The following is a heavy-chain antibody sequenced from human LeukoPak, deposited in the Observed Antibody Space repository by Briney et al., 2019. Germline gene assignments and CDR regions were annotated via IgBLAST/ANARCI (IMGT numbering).Heavy chain of an antibody. J-gene: IGHJ4*02. V-gene: IGHV1-2*02. CDR2: INPNSGGT. Sequence: ASVKVSCKASGYTFTDYYMHWVRQAPGQGLEWMGWINPNSGGTNYAQKFQGRVTMTRDTSISTAYMDLSRLRSDDTAVYFCARDVGYCSSTSCYAYLKTLNYFDYWGQGTLVTVFS. D-gene: IGHD2-2*03. CDR1: GYTFTDYY. CDR3: ARDVGYCSSTSCYAYLKTLNYFDY.